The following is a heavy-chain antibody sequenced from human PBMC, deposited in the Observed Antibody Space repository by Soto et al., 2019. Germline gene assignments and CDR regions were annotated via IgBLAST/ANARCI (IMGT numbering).Heavy chain of an antibody. J-gene: IGHJ4*02. CDR1: GFSINNYA. Sequence: VQLLESGGAFVQPGGSLRLSCAASGFSINNYAVSWVRQAPGKGLEWVSTFSAGGRAYYADSVRGRFSVARDRSPNTVDLQISVLRPEDSAVYYCAKESMPEHYGDTLFDYWGQGTRVTVSS. V-gene: IGHV3-23*01. CDR2: FSAGGRA. CDR3: AKESMPEHYGDTLFDY. D-gene: IGHD4-17*01.